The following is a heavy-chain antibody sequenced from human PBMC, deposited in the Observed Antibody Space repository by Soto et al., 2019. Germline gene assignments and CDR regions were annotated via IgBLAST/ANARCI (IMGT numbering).Heavy chain of an antibody. D-gene: IGHD3-10*01. V-gene: IGHV4-59*01. Sequence: TSETLSLTCTVSGGSISSYYWSWIRQPPGKGLEWIGNIYYSGSTYYNPSLKGRVTISIDTSRKQFSLKLSSVTAADTAVYYCARDIWFGELSWWFDPWGQGTLVTVSS. CDR1: GGSISSYY. CDR2: IYYSGST. J-gene: IGHJ5*02. CDR3: ARDIWFGELSWWFDP.